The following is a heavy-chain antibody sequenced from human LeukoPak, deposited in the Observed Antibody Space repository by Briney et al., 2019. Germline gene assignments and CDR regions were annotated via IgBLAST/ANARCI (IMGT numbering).Heavy chain of an antibody. Sequence: PGRSLRLSCAASGFTFSSYGMHWVRQAPGKGLEWVAVIWYGGSNKYYADSVKGRFTISRDNAKNSLYLQMNSLRAEDTAVYYCARRILTGAWIYYFDYWGQGTLVTVSS. CDR2: IWYGGSNK. D-gene: IGHD3-9*01. J-gene: IGHJ4*02. CDR3: ARRILTGAWIYYFDY. CDR1: GFTFSSYG. V-gene: IGHV3-33*08.